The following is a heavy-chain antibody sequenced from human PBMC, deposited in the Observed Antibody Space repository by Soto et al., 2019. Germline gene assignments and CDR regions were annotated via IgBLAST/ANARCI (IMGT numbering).Heavy chain of an antibody. CDR2: IHHTGST. V-gene: IGHV4-4*02. CDR1: GGAIDSSNW. CDR3: ALGRRTSQNNRVWFDP. Sequence: QLHLQESGPGLVNPSGTLSLTCSVLGGAIDSSNWWTWVRQVPEKGLEWIGEIHHTGSTNYNPSLKSRVTISIDKSTKPFSVDLHALTAADTAISYCALGRRTSQNNRVWFDPWGPGTMVTVSS. J-gene: IGHJ5*02.